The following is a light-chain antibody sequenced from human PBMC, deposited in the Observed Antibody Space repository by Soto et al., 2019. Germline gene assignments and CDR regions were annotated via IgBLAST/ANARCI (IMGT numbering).Light chain of an antibody. CDR3: QQSFGPPWT. V-gene: IGKV3-15*01. CDR1: QSVSSN. Sequence: EIVMTQSPATLSVSPGERATLSCRASQSVSSNLAWYQQKPGQAPRLLIYGASTRATGIPARFSGSGSGTEFTLTISSLQAEDVAVYYCQQSFGPPWTFGQGTRVELK. J-gene: IGKJ1*01. CDR2: GAS.